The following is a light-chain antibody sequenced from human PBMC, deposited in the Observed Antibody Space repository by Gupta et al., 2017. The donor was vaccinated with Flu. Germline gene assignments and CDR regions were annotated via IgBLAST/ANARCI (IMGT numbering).Light chain of an antibody. Sequence: DIVMTQSPDSLAVSLGERDTLNCKSSQSVLYSSNNSNYLAWYQQKPGQPPKLLIYWASTRESGVPERFSGSGSGTDFTLTISSLQAEDVAVYYCQQYYSTPLTFGGGTKVEIK. CDR1: QSVLYSSNNSNY. CDR2: WAS. CDR3: QQYYSTPLT. J-gene: IGKJ4*01. V-gene: IGKV4-1*01.